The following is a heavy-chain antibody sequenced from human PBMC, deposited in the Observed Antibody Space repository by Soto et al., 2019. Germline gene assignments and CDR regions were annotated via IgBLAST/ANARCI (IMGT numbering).Heavy chain of an antibody. CDR1: GLTFSSYP. CDR3: AKDGIRGIHIDN. J-gene: IGHJ4*02. V-gene: IGHV3-23*01. CDR2: ISVSAGTT. Sequence: PGGSLRLPCAASGLTFSSYPMSWVRQAPGKGLQWVSSISVSAGTTYYEDSVKGRFTISRDNSKNTLYLQMNSLRAEDTAVYYCAKDGIRGIHIDNWGQGTLVTVSS.